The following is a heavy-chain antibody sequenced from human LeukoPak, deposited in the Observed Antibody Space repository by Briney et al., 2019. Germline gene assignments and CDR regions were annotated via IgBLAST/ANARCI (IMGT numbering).Heavy chain of an antibody. D-gene: IGHD4-17*01. V-gene: IGHV4-4*07. J-gene: IGHJ5*02. CDR3: ARDRAYGDYFRWFDP. CDR2: IYSSGTP. Sequence: SETLSLTCTVSGGSVSDNYWSWLRQPAGKGLEWIGRIYSSGTPNYNPSLKSRVTMSVDTSKNQFSLKLSSVIAADTAVYYCARDRAYGDYFRWFDPWGKGTLVTVSS. CDR1: GGSVSDNY.